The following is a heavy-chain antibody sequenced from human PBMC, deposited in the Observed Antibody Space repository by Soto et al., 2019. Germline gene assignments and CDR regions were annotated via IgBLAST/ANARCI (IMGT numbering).Heavy chain of an antibody. CDR1: GYTLTELS. Sequence: ASVKVSCTVSGYTLTELSMHWVRQAPGKGLEWMGGFDPEDGETIYAQKFQGRVTMTEDTSTNTAYMELSSLRSEDTAVYYCATLSSGWVNKDYYYYYMDVWGKGTTVTVSS. V-gene: IGHV1-24*01. CDR3: ATLSSGWVNKDYYYYYMDV. J-gene: IGHJ6*03. CDR2: FDPEDGET. D-gene: IGHD6-19*01.